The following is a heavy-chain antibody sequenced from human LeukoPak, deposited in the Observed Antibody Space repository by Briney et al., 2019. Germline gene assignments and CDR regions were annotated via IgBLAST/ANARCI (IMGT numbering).Heavy chain of an antibody. CDR1: GFTFSHYY. CDR2: IKQDGSEQ. J-gene: IGHJ6*02. V-gene: IGHV3-7*01. D-gene: IGHD3-10*01. Sequence: GGSLRLSCAASGFTFSHYYMSWVRQAPGKGLEWVANIKQDGSEQFYLDSVKGRFTISRDNAKNSLYLQMNSLRAEDTAVYYCARDRGYGSGRKQGMDVRGQGTTVTVSS. CDR3: ARDRGYGSGRKQGMDV.